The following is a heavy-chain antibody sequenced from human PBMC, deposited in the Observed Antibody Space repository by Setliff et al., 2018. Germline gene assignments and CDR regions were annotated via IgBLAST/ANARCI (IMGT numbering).Heavy chain of an antibody. CDR3: ARVDNFWSGPIDY. CDR2: INHSGST. Sequence: TSETLSLTCAVYGGSFSGYYWSWIRQPPGKGLEWIGEINHSGSTNYNPSLKSRVTISVDTSKNQFSLKLSSVTAAVTAVYYCARVDNFWSGPIDYWGQGTLVTVSS. V-gene: IGHV4-34*01. D-gene: IGHD3-3*01. J-gene: IGHJ4*02. CDR1: GGSFSGYY.